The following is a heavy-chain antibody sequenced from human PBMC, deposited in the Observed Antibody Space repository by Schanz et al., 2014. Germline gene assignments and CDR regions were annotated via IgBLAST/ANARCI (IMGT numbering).Heavy chain of an antibody. V-gene: IGHV3-21*01. J-gene: IGHJ6*02. Sequence: EVQLVESGGYLGQPGGSLRLSCEASGFTFITYTMNWVRQAPGKGLEWVSSINSSSSYIYYADSVKGRFTISRDNAKNSLYLQMNSLRAEDTAVYDCAREEGWGIAAAGAKHYYDGMDVWGQGTTVTVSS. CDR3: AREEGWGIAAAGAKHYYDGMDV. CDR1: GFTFITYT. CDR2: INSSSSYI. D-gene: IGHD6-13*01.